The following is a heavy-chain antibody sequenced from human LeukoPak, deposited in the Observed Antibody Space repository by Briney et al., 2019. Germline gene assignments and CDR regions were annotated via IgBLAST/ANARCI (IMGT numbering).Heavy chain of an antibody. CDR2: IYYSGST. Sequence: SETLSLTCTVSGGSISSSSYYWGWIRQPPGKGPEWIGSIYYSGSTYYNPSLKSRVTISVDTSKNQFSLKLSSVTAADTAVYYCARVYSSSWTGGKDAFDIWGQGTMVTVSS. V-gene: IGHV4-39*01. CDR3: ARVYSSSWTGGKDAFDI. D-gene: IGHD6-13*01. CDR1: GGSISSSSYY. J-gene: IGHJ3*02.